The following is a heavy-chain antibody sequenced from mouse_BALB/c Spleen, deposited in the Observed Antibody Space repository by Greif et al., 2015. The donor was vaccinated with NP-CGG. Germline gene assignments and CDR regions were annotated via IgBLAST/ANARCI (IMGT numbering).Heavy chain of an antibody. CDR2: INPSTGYT. V-gene: IGHV1-7*01. D-gene: IGHD2-10*02. Sequence: VQGVESGAELANPGASVKMSCKASGYTFTSYWMHWVKQRPGQGLEWIGYINPSTGYTEYNQKFKDKATLTADKSSSTACMQLSSLTSDDSAVYYCAKQYGNTAWFAYGGQGTLVTVSA. CDR1: GYTFTSYW. CDR3: AKQYGNTAWFAY. J-gene: IGHJ3*01.